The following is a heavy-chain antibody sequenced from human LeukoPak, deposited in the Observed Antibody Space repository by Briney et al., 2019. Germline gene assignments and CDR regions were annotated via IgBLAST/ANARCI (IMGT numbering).Heavy chain of an antibody. CDR2: IYSGGST. V-gene: IGHV3-53*01. Sequence: GGSLRLSCAASGSTVSSNYMSWVRQAPGKGLEWGSVIYSGGSTYYSDSVKGRFTISRDNSKNTLYLQMNSLRAEDTAVYYCARERAELLWFGEYYYYGMDVWGQGTTVTVSS. CDR1: GSTVSSNY. J-gene: IGHJ6*02. D-gene: IGHD3-10*01. CDR3: ARERAELLWFGEYYYYGMDV.